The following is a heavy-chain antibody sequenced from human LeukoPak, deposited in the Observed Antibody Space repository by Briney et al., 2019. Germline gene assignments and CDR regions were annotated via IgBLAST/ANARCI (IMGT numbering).Heavy chain of an antibody. V-gene: IGHV3-23*01. D-gene: IGHD3-22*01. CDR3: ARLERGYYYDSSGYYSYYFDY. J-gene: IGHJ4*02. CDR1: GFTFSSYA. CDR2: FSGSGGNT. Sequence: GGSLRLSCAASGFTFSSYAMSWVRQAPGKGLEWVSTFSGSGGNTYYADSVKGRFTISRDNAKNSLYLQMNSLRAEDTAVYYCARLERGYYYDSSGYYSYYFDYWGQGTLVTVSS.